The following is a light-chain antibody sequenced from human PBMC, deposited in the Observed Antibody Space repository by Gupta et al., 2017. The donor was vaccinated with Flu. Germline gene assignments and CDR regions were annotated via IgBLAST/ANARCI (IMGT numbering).Light chain of an antibody. J-gene: IGKJ2*01. V-gene: IGKV3-20*01. CDR3: QQEGSSPYT. Sequence: IVLTQSPGTLSLSPGESATLSCRASQSVSSSYLAWYQQKPGQAPRLLIYGASSRATGIPDKFSGSGSGTDFTLTISRLEPEDFAVYYCQQEGSSPYTFGQGTKVEIK. CDR2: GAS. CDR1: QSVSSSY.